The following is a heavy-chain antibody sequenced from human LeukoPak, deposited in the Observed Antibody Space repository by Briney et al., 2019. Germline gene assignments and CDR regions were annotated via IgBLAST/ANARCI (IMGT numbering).Heavy chain of an antibody. CDR2: IYTSGST. CDR3: ARDYYDSSGYTYYMDV. D-gene: IGHD3-22*01. Sequence: SQTLSLTCTASGGSISSYYWSWIRQPAGKGLEWIGRIYTSGSTNYNPSLKSRVTMSVDTSKNQFSLKLSSVTAADTAVYYCARDYYDSSGYTYYMDVWGKGTTVTVSS. J-gene: IGHJ6*03. V-gene: IGHV4-4*07. CDR1: GGSISSYY.